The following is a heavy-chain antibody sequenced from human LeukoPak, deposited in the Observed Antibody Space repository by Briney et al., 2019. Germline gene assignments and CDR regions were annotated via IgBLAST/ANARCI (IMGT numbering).Heavy chain of an antibody. J-gene: IGHJ5*02. Sequence: SVTVSFTASVGTFSIYAISWVRQAPGQGLEWMGRIIPIFGTANYAQKFQGRVTITADKSTSTAYMELSSLRSEDTAVYYCARDHRNWFDPWGQGTLVTVSS. CDR2: IIPIFGTA. CDR1: VGTFSIYA. D-gene: IGHD1-14*01. V-gene: IGHV1-69*06. CDR3: ARDHRNWFDP.